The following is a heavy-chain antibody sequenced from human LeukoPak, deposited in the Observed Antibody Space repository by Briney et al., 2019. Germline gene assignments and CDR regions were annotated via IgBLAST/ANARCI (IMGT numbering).Heavy chain of an antibody. CDR1: GGSISSYY. CDR3: AGGPIGYCSSASCRFDY. V-gene: IGHV4-59*08. CDR2: IYYSGRT. Sequence: SETLSLTCAVSGGSISSYYWTWIRQPRGKGLEWIGYIYYSGRTNYNPSLRSRVTISVATSKNEFSLKLSSVTAADTAVYYCAGGPIGYCSSASCRFDYWGQGTLVTVSS. D-gene: IGHD2-2*03. J-gene: IGHJ4*02.